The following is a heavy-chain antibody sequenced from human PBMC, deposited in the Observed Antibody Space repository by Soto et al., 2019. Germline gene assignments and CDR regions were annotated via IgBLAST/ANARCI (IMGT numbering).Heavy chain of an antibody. CDR1: GFTFSSYT. D-gene: IGHD5-18*01. V-gene: IGHV3-21*01. J-gene: IGHJ6*02. CDR2: ISSSTNYR. CDR3: ARIIGYGYHYYGMDV. Sequence: EVQLVESGGGLVKPGGSLRLSSAASGFTFSSYTMNWVRQAPGKGLEWVSSISSSTNYRYYADSVKGRFTISRDNAKNSLYLQLTRLRAEDTAVYYCARIIGYGYHYYGMDVRGQGTTVTVSS.